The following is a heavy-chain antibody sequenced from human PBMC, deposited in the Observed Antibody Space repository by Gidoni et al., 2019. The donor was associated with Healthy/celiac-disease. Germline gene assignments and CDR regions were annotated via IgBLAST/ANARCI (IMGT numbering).Heavy chain of an antibody. V-gene: IGHV2-5*01. CDR3: ASLRGTNPPHY. D-gene: IGHD3-10*01. CDR1: GCSLSTSGVG. Sequence: QITLKESGPTLVKPTQTLTRTCTFSGCSLSTSGVGVGWIRQPPGKALEWLALIYWYDDKRYSPSLKSRLTITKDTSKNQVVLTMTNMDPVDTATYYCASLRGTNPPHYWGQGTLVTVSS. CDR2: IYWYDDK. J-gene: IGHJ4*02.